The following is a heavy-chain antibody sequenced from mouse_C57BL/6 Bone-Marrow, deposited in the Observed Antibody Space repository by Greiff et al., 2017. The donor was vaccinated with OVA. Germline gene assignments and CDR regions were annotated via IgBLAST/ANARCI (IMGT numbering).Heavy chain of an antibody. CDR1: GYTFTSYW. J-gene: IGHJ4*01. CDR3: ARVRIFYYYGSSSSYAMDY. D-gene: IGHD1-1*01. Sequence: VQLQQPGAELVKPGASVKLSCKASGYTFTSYWMHWVKQRPGQGLEWIGMIHPNSGSTNYNEKVKSKVKLTVDQSSSTAYMQLRSLTSEDYAVYYCARVRIFYYYGSSSSYAMDYWGQGTSVTVSS. V-gene: IGHV1-64*01. CDR2: IHPNSGST.